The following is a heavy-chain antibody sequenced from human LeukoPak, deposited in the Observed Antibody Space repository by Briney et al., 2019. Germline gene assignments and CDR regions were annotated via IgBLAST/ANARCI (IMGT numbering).Heavy chain of an antibody. CDR3: ARVSVGPDFDY. V-gene: IGHV3-64*02. CDR1: GFSFITYA. CDR2: ISSNGGST. J-gene: IGHJ4*02. Sequence: PGGSLRLSCAASGFSFITYAMHWDRQAPGKGLEYVSAISSNGGSTYYADSVKGRFTISRDNSKNTLYLQMGSLRAEEMAVYYCARVSVGPDFDYWGQGTLVTVSS. D-gene: IGHD3/OR15-3a*01.